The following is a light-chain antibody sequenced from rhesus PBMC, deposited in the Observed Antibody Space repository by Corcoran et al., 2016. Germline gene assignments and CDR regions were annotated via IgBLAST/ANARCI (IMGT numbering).Light chain of an antibody. Sequence: DIQLTQSPPSLSAPVGDRVTITCRASQGISSYLAWYQQTSGKAPNPRDYDASNLQSGVPSRFSGSGPGTEFTLTISSLQPEDSATYYCQQRHSYPYSFGQGTKVEIK. CDR3: QQRHSYPYS. CDR2: DAS. J-gene: IGKJ2*01. CDR1: QGISSY. V-gene: IGKV1-38*01.